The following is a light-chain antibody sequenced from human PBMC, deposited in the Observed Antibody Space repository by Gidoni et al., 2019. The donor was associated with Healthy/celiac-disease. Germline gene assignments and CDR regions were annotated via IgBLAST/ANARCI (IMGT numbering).Light chain of an antibody. CDR2: AAS. J-gene: IGKJ4*01. CDR3: QKYYSTPVT. V-gene: IGKV1-NL1*01. Sequence: DIQMTPSPSSLAASVGDTVTITCRASQGISNSLAWYQQKPGKAPKLLLYAASRLASGVPSRLSGSGSGTDYTLTISSRQPEEFATYYCQKYYSTPVTFGGGTKVEIK. CDR1: QGISNS.